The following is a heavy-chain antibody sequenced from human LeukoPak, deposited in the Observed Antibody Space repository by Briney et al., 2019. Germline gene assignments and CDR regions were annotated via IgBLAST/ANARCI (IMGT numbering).Heavy chain of an antibody. J-gene: IGHJ4*02. CDR1: GFTFSGSA. V-gene: IGHV3-23*01. Sequence: GGSLRLSCAVSGFTFSGSAMSWVRHAPGEGLEWVSLISYSGANSYYTDSVRGRFTISRDNSKDTLFLQMNSLRAEDTAVYYCARDGRPAAIFDYWGQGTLVTVSS. CDR3: ARDGRPAAIFDY. D-gene: IGHD2-2*01. CDR2: ISYSGANS.